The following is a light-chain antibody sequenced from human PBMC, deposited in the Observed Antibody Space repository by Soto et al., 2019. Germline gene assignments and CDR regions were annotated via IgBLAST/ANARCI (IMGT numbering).Light chain of an antibody. J-gene: IGKJ2*01. CDR3: RQLGISPAYT. CDR1: QSVSSSSY. Sequence: EIVLTQSPGTLSLSPGERATLSCRASQSVSSSSYLAWYQQKPGQAPRLLIYGASSRATGIPDWFSGSGSATGFTLTISILEPEGFAVCYCRQLGISPAYTFGQWTKLEIK. CDR2: GAS. V-gene: IGKV3-20*01.